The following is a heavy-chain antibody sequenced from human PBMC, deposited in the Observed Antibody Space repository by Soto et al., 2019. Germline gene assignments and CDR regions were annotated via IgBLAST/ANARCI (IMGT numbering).Heavy chain of an antibody. D-gene: IGHD2-21*02. CDR3: AKCNVLVTTSGGWCNWFDP. CDR2: ISADGGGT. CDR1: EFTFANFA. V-gene: IGHV3-23*01. J-gene: IGHJ5*02. Sequence: ELQLLESGGGLVQPGGSLRLSCTASEFTFANFAMSWVRQAPGKGLEWVACISADGGGTYYAGSVKGRFTISRDNSKKTMYFQLNSLRDEDTAVYYCAKCNVLVTTSGGWCNWFDPWGQGTPVTVSS.